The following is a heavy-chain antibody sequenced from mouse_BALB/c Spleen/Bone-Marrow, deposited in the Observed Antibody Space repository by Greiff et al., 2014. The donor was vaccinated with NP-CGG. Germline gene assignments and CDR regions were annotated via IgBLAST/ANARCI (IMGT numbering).Heavy chain of an antibody. CDR2: IYPSDSYT. Sequence: VQLQQSGAELVRPGASVKLSCKASGYTFTSYWINWVKQRPGQGLEWIGNIYPSDSYTNYNQKFKDKATLTVDKSSSTAYMQLSSPTSEDSAVYYCTRSGGYYFDYWGQGTILTVSS. J-gene: IGHJ2*01. CDR3: TRSGGYYFDY. V-gene: IGHV1-69*02. CDR1: GYTFTSYW.